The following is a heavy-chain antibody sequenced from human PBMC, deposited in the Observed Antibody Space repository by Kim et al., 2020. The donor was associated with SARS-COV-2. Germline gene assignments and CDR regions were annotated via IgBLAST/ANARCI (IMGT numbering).Heavy chain of an antibody. Sequence: ADPETGRSHISRDKSKNALNLQMNSLRAEDTALYYCAKVTTITAPFYDYWGQGTLVTVSS. D-gene: IGHD4-4*01. J-gene: IGHJ4*02. V-gene: IGHV3-23*01. CDR3: AKVTTITAPFYDY.